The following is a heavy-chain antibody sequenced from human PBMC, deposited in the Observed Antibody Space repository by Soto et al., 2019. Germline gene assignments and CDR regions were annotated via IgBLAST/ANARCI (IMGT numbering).Heavy chain of an antibody. CDR2: INDSGTT. V-gene: IGHV4-34*01. CDR3: ARVRNFDTSGWRHFYYFDY. D-gene: IGHD6-19*01. CDR1: GDSLSGSY. J-gene: IGHJ4*02. Sequence: SETLSLTCAVYGDSLSGSYWSWIRQPPGKGLEWIGEINDSGTTKYNPSLKSRVTISLATSKNQFSLKMSSVTAADTAVYYCARVRNFDTSGWRHFYYFDYWGQGTLVTVSS.